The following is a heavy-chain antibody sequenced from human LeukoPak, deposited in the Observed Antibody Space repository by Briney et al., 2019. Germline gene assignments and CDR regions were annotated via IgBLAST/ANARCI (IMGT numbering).Heavy chain of an antibody. Sequence: GGSLRLSCAASGFTFSSYWMHWVRQAPGKGLMWGSRINNDGGSTNYADSVKGRFTISRDNAKNTLYLQMNSLRTEDTAVYYCARVGYSSSWYIDDWGQGTLVTVSS. D-gene: IGHD6-13*01. CDR1: GFTFSSYW. CDR3: ARVGYSSSWYIDD. J-gene: IGHJ4*02. V-gene: IGHV3-74*01. CDR2: INNDGGST.